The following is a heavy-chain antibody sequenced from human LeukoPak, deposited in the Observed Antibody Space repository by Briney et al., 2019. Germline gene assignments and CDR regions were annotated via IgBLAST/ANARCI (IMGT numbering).Heavy chain of an antibody. CDR2: IYWGDDK. Sequence: SGPTLVKPTQTLTLTCTFSGVSLSPSGVGVGWIRQPPGKALEWLALIYWGDDKRYSPSLKSRLTITKDTSKSQVVLTMTNMDPVDTAAYYCARGDYGDFYFQHWGQGTLVTVSS. V-gene: IGHV2-5*02. D-gene: IGHD4-17*01. CDR1: GVSLSPSGVG. CDR3: ARGDYGDFYFQH. J-gene: IGHJ1*01.